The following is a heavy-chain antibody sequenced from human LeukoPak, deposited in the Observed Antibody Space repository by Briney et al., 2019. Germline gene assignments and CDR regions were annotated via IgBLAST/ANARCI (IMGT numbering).Heavy chain of an antibody. CDR3: ARGIVYGSGSYYKAYYFDS. D-gene: IGHD3-10*01. CDR1: GGSFSGYY. J-gene: IGHJ4*02. CDR2: INHSGST. V-gene: IGHV4-34*01. Sequence: PSETLSLTCAVYGGSFSGYYWSWIRQPPGKGLEWIGEINHSGSTNYNPSLKSRVTISVDTSKNQSSLKLSSVTAADTAVYFCARGIVYGSGSYYKAYYFDSWGQGTLVTVSS.